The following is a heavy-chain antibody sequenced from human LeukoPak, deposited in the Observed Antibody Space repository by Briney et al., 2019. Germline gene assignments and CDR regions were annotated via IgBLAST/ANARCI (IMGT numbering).Heavy chain of an antibody. CDR1: GYTLTELS. V-gene: IGHV1-24*01. CDR3: ARDLELYGDLPDY. Sequence: ASVKVSCKVSGYTLTELSMHWVRQAPGKGLEWMGGFDPEDGETIYAQKFQGRVTMTRDTSISTAYMELSRLRSDDTAVYYCARDLELYGDLPDYWGQGTLVTVSS. J-gene: IGHJ4*02. D-gene: IGHD4-17*01. CDR2: FDPEDGET.